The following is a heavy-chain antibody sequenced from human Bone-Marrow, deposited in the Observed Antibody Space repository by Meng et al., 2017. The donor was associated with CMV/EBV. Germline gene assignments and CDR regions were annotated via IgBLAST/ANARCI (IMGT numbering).Heavy chain of an antibody. CDR2: IIPIFGTA. Sequence: SVKVSCKASGGTFSSYAISWVRQAPGQGLEWMGGIIPIFGTANYAQKFQGRVTITTDESTSTAYMELSSLRSEDTAVYYCARGRIAARAYYGKDVWGQGTTVTFSS. CDR1: GGTFSSYA. D-gene: IGHD6-6*01. J-gene: IGHJ6*01. V-gene: IGHV1-69*05. CDR3: ARGRIAARAYYGKDV.